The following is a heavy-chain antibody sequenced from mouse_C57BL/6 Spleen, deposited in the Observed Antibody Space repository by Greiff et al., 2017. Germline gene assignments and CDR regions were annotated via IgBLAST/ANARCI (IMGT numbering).Heavy chain of an antibody. J-gene: IGHJ2*01. D-gene: IGHD1-3*01. CDR3: ARRKCLWTFDY. CDR1: GYTFTSYW. V-gene: IGHV1-53*01. Sequence: QVQLQQPGTELVKPGASVKLSCKASGYTFTSYWMHWVKQRPGQGLEWIGNINPSNGGTNYNEKFKSKANLTGYKSYSTAYMQLSSLTSEDSAVYYCARRKCLWTFDYWGQGTTLTVSS. CDR2: INPSNGGT.